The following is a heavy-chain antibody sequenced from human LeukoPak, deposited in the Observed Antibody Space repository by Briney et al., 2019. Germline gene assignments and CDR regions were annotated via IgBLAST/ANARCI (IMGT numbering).Heavy chain of an antibody. CDR3: ARAFSSSWYENFQH. CDR1: GGSISSYY. J-gene: IGHJ1*01. Sequence: PSETLSLTCTVSGGSISSYYWSWIRQPAGKGLEWIGRIYTSGSTNYNPSLKSRVTMSVDTSKNRFSLKLSSVTAADTAVYYCARAFSSSWYENFQHWGQGTLVTVSS. D-gene: IGHD6-13*01. V-gene: IGHV4-4*07. CDR2: IYTSGST.